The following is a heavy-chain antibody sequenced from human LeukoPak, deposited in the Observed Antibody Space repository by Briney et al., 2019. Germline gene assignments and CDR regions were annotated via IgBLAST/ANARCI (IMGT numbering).Heavy chain of an antibody. D-gene: IGHD6-6*01. CDR2: IYYSGST. J-gene: IGHJ6*02. CDR3: ARGRVIAARRNYYGMDV. CDR1: GGSISSYY. Sequence: SETLSLTCTVSGGSISSYYWSWIRQPPGKGLEWIGYIYYSGSTNYNPSLKSRVTISVDTSKNQFSLKLSSVTAADTAVYYCARGRVIAARRNYYGMDVWGQGTTVTVSS. V-gene: IGHV4-59*12.